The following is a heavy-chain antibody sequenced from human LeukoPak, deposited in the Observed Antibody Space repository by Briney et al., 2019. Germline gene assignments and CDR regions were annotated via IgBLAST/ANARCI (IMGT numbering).Heavy chain of an antibody. CDR1: RFTFSNYG. J-gene: IGHJ4*02. V-gene: IGHV3-53*01. Sequence: GGSLRLSCAASRFTFSNYGMSWVRQASGKGLEWVSVIYSGGSTYYADSVKGRFTISRDNSKNTLYLQMNSLRAEDTAVYYCARGKIHWGQGTLVTVSS. CDR3: ARGKIH. CDR2: IYSGGST.